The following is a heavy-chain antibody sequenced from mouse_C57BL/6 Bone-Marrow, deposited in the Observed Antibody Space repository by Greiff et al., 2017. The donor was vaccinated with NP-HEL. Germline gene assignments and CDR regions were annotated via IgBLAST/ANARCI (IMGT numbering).Heavy chain of an antibody. CDR3: ARDQRTYGYDAFAY. CDR1: GFTFSSYA. D-gene: IGHD2-2*01. V-gene: IGHV5-4*01. CDR2: ISDGGSYT. J-gene: IGHJ3*01. Sequence: EVKLVESGGGLVKPGGSLKLSCAASGFTFSSYAMSWVRQTPEKRLEWVATISDGGSYTYYPDNVKGRFTISRDNAKNNLYLQMSHLKSEDTAMYYCARDQRTYGYDAFAYWGQGTLVTVSA.